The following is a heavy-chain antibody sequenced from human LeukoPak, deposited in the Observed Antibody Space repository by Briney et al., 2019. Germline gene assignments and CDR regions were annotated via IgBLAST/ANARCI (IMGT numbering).Heavy chain of an antibody. CDR3: VRVDRVGVGAGKY. V-gene: IGHV3-74*01. Sequence: GGTLRLSCAASGFTFSSYWMHWVRQAPGKGRWWVSRINSDGSSTNYADSVKGRFTISRDNAKNTLYLQMSSLRPEDTAVYYCVRVDRVGVGAGKYWGQGTLVTVSS. J-gene: IGHJ4*02. CDR1: GFTFSSYW. CDR2: INSDGSST. D-gene: IGHD1-26*01.